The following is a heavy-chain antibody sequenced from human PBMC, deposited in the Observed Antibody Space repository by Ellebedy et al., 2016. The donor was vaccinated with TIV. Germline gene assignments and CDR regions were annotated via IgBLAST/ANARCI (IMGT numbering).Heavy chain of an antibody. CDR1: GHTLMDLS. CDR2: FDPEDGET. J-gene: IGHJ5*02. V-gene: IGHV1-24*01. D-gene: IGHD3-16*01. CDR3: ARGTGPSWFDP. Sequence: ASVKVSCKVSGHTLMDLSMHWVRQAPGKGLEWVGGFDPEDGETMYAQKFQGRVTMTRDTSITTAYMDLGSLTSYDTAFYYCARGTGPSWFDPWGQGTLVTVSS.